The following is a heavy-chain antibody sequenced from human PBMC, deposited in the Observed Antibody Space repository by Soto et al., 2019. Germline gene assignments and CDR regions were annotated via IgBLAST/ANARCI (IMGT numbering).Heavy chain of an antibody. CDR1: GFTFSSYS. J-gene: IGHJ3*02. CDR3: ARVFTGTRNAFDI. CDR2: ISSSSSYI. V-gene: IGHV3-21*01. Sequence: GGSLRLSCAASGFTFSSYSMNWVRQAPGKGLEWVSSISSSSSYIYYADSVKGRFTISRDNAKNSLYLQMNSLRAEDTAVYYCARVFTGTRNAFDIWGQGTMVTVSS. D-gene: IGHD1-7*01.